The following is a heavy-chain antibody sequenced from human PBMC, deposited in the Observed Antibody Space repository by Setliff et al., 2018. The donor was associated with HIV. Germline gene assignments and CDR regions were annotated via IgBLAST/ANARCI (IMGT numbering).Heavy chain of an antibody. CDR3: ARDPAPSSSASYFQH. J-gene: IGHJ1*01. V-gene: IGHV1-46*01. D-gene: IGHD6-6*01. Sequence: ASVKVSCKASGYSFTNYYMNWVRQAPGQGLEWMGIINPSSGSTTYAQKFQGRVTMTRDTSTSTVYMELSSLRSEDTAVYYCARDPAPSSSASYFQHWGQGTPVTVSS. CDR2: INPSSGST. CDR1: GYSFTNYY.